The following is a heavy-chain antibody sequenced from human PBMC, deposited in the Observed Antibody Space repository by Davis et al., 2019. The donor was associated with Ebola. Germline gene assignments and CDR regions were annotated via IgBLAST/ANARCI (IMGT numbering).Heavy chain of an antibody. J-gene: IGHJ4*02. D-gene: IGHD4-23*01. CDR2: ISHRGVP. Sequence: PSETLSLTCTVSGGSTSSGNSYWSWVRHHPHPGQGLEWIGYISHRGVPFYNPSLRSRVTISVDTSKNEFSLRLTSVTAADTAVYYCARGGEYGRNSLPLYRGGQGTLVTVSS. CDR3: ARGGEYGRNSLPLYR. CDR1: GGSTSSGNSY. V-gene: IGHV4-31*03.